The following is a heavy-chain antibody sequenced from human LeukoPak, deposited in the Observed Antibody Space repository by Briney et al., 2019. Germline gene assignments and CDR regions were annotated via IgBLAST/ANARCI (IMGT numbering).Heavy chain of an antibody. V-gene: IGHV3-30*18. D-gene: IGHD6-13*01. CDR1: GFTFSSYG. CDR2: ISYDGSNK. J-gene: IGHJ4*02. CDR3: AKDFAYSSSWSFDY. Sequence: GGSLRLSCAASGFTFSSYGMHWVRQAPGKGLEWVAVISYDGSNKYYADSVKGRFTISRDNSKNTLYLQMNSLRAEDTAVYYCAKDFAYSSSWSFDYWGQGTLVTVSS.